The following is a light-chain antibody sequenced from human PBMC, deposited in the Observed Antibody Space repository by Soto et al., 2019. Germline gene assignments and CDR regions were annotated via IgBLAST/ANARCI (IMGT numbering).Light chain of an antibody. V-gene: IGLV2-8*01. CDR1: SSDVGGYNY. Sequence: QSALTQPPSASGSPGQSVTISCTGTSSDVGGYNYVSWYQHHPGKAPKLMIYEVSKRPSGVPDRFSGSKSGNTASLTVSGLQADDEADYYWNSYAGNNWVFGGGTKLTVL. CDR2: EVS. J-gene: IGLJ3*02. CDR3: NSYAGNNWV.